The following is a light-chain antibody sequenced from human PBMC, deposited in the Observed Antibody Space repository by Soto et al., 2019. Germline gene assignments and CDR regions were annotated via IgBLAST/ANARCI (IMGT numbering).Light chain of an antibody. J-gene: IGKJ1*01. Sequence: EIVLTQSPCTLSLSPGERATLSCRASQSISNHLAWYQQRPGQAPRLLIYDASIRATGIPVRFSGSGSVTQFTLTISSLQSEDFALYYCQQYNNWPPPWTFGQGTKVDIK. V-gene: IGKV3-15*01. CDR3: QQYNNWPPPWT. CDR2: DAS. CDR1: QSISNH.